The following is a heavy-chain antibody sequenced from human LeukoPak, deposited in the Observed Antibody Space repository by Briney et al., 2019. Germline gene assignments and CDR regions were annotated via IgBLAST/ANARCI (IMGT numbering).Heavy chain of an antibody. CDR3: AKASAMIVVVSKHFDY. CDR2: ISYDGSNK. D-gene: IGHD3-22*01. CDR1: GFTFSRYG. V-gene: IGHV3-30*04. J-gene: IGHJ4*02. Sequence: GGSLRLSCAASGFTFSRYGMHWVRQAPGKGLEWVTAISYDGSNKYYADSVKGRFTISRDNSKNTLYLQMNSLRAEDTAVYYCAKASAMIVVVSKHFDYWGQGTLVTVSS.